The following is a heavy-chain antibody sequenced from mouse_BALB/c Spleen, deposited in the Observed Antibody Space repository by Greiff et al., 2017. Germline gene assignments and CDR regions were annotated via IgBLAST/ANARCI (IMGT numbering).Heavy chain of an antibody. D-gene: IGHD2-1*01. CDR2: INPSSGYT. Sequence: VQLQESAAELARPGASVKMSCKASGYTFTSYTMHWVKQRPGQGLEWIGYINPSSGYTEYNQKFKDKTTLTADKSSSTAYMQLSSLTSEDSAVYYCARSVYGNYWYFDDWGAGTTVTVSS. CDR1: GYTFTSYT. CDR3: ARSVYGNYWYFDD. V-gene: IGHV1-4*02. J-gene: IGHJ1*01.